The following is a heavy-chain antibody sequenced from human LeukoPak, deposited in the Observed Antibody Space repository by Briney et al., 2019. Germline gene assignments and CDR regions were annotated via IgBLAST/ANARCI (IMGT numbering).Heavy chain of an antibody. CDR2: INTNTGNP. CDR1: GYTFTGYY. V-gene: IGHV7-4-1*02. J-gene: IGHJ4*02. D-gene: IGHD3-10*01. CDR3: ARVIAYGSGNYYFDY. Sequence: ASVKVSCKASGYTFTGYYMHWVRQAPGQGLEWMGWINTNTGNPTYAQGFTGRFVFSLDTSVSTAYLQISSLKAEDTAVYYCARVIAYGSGNYYFDYWGQGTLVTVSS.